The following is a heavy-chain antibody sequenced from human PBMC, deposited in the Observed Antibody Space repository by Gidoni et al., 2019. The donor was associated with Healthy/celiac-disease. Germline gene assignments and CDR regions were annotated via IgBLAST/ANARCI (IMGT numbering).Heavy chain of an antibody. CDR3: ARDLYSSGIPFDY. D-gene: IGHD6-19*01. J-gene: IGHJ4*02. CDR2: IKQDGSEK. V-gene: IGHV3-7*01. Sequence: EVQLVESGGGLVQPGGSLRLSCAASGFTFSSYWMSWVRQAPGKGLEWVANIKQDGSEKYYVDSVKGRFTISRDNAKNSLYLQMNSLRAEDTAVYYCARDLYSSGIPFDYWGQGTLVTVSS. CDR1: GFTFSSYW.